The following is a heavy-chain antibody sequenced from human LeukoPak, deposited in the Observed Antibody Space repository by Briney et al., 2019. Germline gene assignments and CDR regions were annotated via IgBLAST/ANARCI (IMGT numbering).Heavy chain of an antibody. CDR3: ARAPGGGRYRDAFHV. CDR1: GGSISSSSYY. V-gene: IGHV4-39*07. Sequence: SETLSLTCTVSGGSISSSSYYWGWIRQPPGKGLEWIGSIYYSGSTYYNPSLKSRVTISVDTSNNQFSLKLSSVTAADTAVYYRARAPGGGRYRDAFHVWGQGTMVTVSS. CDR2: IYYSGST. J-gene: IGHJ3*01. D-gene: IGHD1-26*01.